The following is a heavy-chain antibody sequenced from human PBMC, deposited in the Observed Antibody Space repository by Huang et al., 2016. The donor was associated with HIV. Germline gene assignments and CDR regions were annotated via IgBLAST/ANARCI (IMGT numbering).Heavy chain of an antibody. CDR1: GGTFSSYA. V-gene: IGHV1-69*13. CDR3: AREGYCSGSSCYAPYFDY. Sequence: QVQLVQSGAEVKKPGSSVKVSCKASGGTFSSYAISWVRQAPGQGLEWKGVISPVFGTANYAQKFQDRVTSTAYESTSTAYMELSSLRSEDTAVYYCAREGYCSGSSCYAPYFDYWGQGTLVTVSS. D-gene: IGHD2-15*01. J-gene: IGHJ4*02. CDR2: ISPVFGTA.